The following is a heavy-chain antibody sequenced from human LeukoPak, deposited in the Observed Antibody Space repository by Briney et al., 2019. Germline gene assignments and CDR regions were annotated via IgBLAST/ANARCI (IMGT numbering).Heavy chain of an antibody. CDR1: GFTFSSYA. D-gene: IGHD3-10*01. CDR2: ISGSGGST. V-gene: IGHV3-23*01. CDR3: AKDRWFGELSTY. Sequence: GGSLRLSCAASGFTFSSYAMSWVRQAPGKGLEWVSAISGSGGSTYYADSVKGRFTTSRDNSKNTLYLQMNSLRAEDTAVYYCAKDRWFGELSTYWGQGTLVTVSS. J-gene: IGHJ4*02.